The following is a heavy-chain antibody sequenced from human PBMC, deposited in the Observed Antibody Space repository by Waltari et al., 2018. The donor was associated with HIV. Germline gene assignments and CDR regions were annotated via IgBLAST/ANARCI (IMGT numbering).Heavy chain of an antibody. V-gene: IGHV3-49*03. CDR1: GFTFGDYA. CDR3: TRDPQDYAFDI. CDR2: IRSNAYGGTT. Sequence: EVQLVESGGGLVQPGRSLRLSCTASGFTFGDYAMSWFRQAPGKGLEWVGFIRSNAYGGTTEYAASVKGRFTISRDDSKSIAYLQMNSLKTEDTAVYYCTRDPQDYAFDIWGQGTMVTVSS. J-gene: IGHJ3*02. D-gene: IGHD3-16*01.